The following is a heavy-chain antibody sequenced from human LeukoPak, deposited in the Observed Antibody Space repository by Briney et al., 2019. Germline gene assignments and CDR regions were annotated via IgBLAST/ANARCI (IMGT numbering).Heavy chain of an antibody. D-gene: IGHD3-10*01. Sequence: GASVKVSCKASGYTFTSYGISWVRQAPGQGLEWMGWISAYSLNTNYAQNFQGRVTMTRNTSITTVYMEVNSLTSEDTAVYYCARGQWRFGVFQPYYFDYWGQGTLVTVSS. CDR1: GYTFTSYG. J-gene: IGHJ4*02. V-gene: IGHV1-18*01. CDR3: ARGQWRFGVFQPYYFDY. CDR2: ISAYSLNT.